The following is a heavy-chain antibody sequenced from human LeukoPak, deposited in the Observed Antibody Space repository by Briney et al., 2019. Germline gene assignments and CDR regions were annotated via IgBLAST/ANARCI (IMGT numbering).Heavy chain of an antibody. CDR1: GLTFSSYS. D-gene: IGHD2-21*02. CDR2: ISASGSGT. CDR3: AKVLNEAYCGGDCYSPFDY. J-gene: IGHJ4*02. Sequence: QAGGSLRLSCAVSGLTFSSYSMSWVRQAPGEGLYWVSGISASGSGTYYADSLKGRFTISRDNSKNTLYLQMNNLRVEDTAVYYCAKVLNEAYCGGDCYSPFDYWGQGTLVTVSS. V-gene: IGHV3-23*01.